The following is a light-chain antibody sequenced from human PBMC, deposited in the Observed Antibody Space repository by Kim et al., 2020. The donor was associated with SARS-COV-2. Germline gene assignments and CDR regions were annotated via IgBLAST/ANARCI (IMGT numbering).Light chain of an antibody. CDR2: AAS. J-gene: IGKJ1*01. V-gene: IGKV1-39*01. CDR3: QQSYSTPPRT. CDR1: QSISSY. Sequence: SVGERGTTTCRASQSISSYLNWYQQKQGKAPKLLIYAASSLQSGVSSRFSGSGSGTDFTITISSLQPEDFASYYCQQSYSTPPRTFGQGTKVDIK.